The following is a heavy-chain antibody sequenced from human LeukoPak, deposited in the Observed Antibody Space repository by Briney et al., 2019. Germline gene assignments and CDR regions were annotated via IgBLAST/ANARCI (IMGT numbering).Heavy chain of an antibody. CDR2: MNPNSGNT. J-gene: IGHJ4*02. CDR1: GYTFTSYD. D-gene: IGHD3-3*01. V-gene: IGHV1-8*01. Sequence: ASVKVSCKASGYTFTSYDINWVRQATGQGLEWMGWMNPNSGNTGYAQKFQGRVTMTRNTSISTAYMELSSLRSEDTAVYYCARTGKGYYDFWSGYYTGGGVGYWGQGTLVTVSS. CDR3: ARTGKGYYDFWSGYYTGGGVGY.